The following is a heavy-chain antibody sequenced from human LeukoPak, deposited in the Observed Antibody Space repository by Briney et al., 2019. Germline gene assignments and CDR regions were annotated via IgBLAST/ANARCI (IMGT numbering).Heavy chain of an antibody. CDR2: IIPIFGTA. CDR3: ARSSYYDISTGYYGGNFDY. V-gene: IGHV1-69*01. CDR1: GGTFSSYA. J-gene: IGHJ4*02. Sequence: SSVKVSCKASGGTFSSYAISWVRQAPGQGLEWMGGIIPIFGTANYAQKFQGRVTITADESTSTAYMELSSLRSEDTAVYYCARSSYYDISTGYYGGNFDYWGQGTLVTVSS. D-gene: IGHD3-9*01.